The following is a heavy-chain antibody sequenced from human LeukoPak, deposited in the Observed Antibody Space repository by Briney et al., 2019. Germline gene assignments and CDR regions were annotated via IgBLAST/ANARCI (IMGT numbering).Heavy chain of an antibody. CDR2: VYYSRST. CDR3: ARHLHCSGGSCHGWFDP. CDR1: AGSISSYY. Sequence: SETLSLTCTVYAGSISSYYWSWIRHPPGKGLEWIGYVYYSRSTNYNPSLTSRVTISVDSSKNQFSLKLSSVTAADTAVYYCARHLHCSGGSCHGWFDPWGQGTLVTVSS. V-gene: IGHV4-59*01. D-gene: IGHD2-15*01. J-gene: IGHJ5*02.